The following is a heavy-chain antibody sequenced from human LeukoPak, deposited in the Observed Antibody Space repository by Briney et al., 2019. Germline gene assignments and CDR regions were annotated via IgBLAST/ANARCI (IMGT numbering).Heavy chain of an antibody. V-gene: IGHV1-46*01. CDR2: INPSGGST. CDR3: ARDTGSPDYYYDSSGHYERQVGYFDY. CDR1: GYPFTIFD. D-gene: IGHD3-22*01. Sequence: ASVKVSCKASGYPFTIFDINWVRQAPGQGLEWMGIINPSGGSTSYAQKFQGRVTMTRDTSTSTVYMELSSLRSEDTAVYYCARDTGSPDYYYDSSGHYERQVGYFDYWGQGTLVTVSS. J-gene: IGHJ4*02.